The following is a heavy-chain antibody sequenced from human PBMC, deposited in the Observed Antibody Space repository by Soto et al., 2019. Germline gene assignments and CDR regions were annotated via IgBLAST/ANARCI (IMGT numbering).Heavy chain of an antibody. J-gene: IGHJ3*02. CDR2: VKLDGSER. CDR1: GFTFSNYW. Sequence: GGSLRLSCEAYGFTFSNYWMGWVRQAPGKGLEWVANVKLDGSERYYVDSVKGRFTISRDNAKNSVYLQMNSLRAEDSALYYCARERYSYQNDAFDIWGQGTMVTV. CDR3: ARERYSYQNDAFDI. D-gene: IGHD5-18*01. V-gene: IGHV3-7*01.